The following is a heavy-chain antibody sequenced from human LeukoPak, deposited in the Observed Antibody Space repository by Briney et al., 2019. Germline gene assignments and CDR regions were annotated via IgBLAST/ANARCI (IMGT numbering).Heavy chain of an antibody. CDR3: AREKVTSDNYYYGMDV. CDR2: IWYDGSNK. J-gene: IGHJ6*02. D-gene: IGHD2-2*01. Sequence: PGGSLRLSCAASGLTFSSYGMHWVRQAPGKGLEWVAVIWYDGSNKYYADSVKGRFTISRDNSKNTLYLQMNSLRAEDTAVYYCAREKVTSDNYYYGMDVWGQGTTITVSS. CDR1: GLTFSSYG. V-gene: IGHV3-33*01.